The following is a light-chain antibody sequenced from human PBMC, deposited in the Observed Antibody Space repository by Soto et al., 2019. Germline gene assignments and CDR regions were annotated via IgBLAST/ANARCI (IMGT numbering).Light chain of an antibody. V-gene: IGKV1-27*01. CDR3: QKYNSAPWT. CDR1: QGIDNY. Sequence: DVQMTQSPSSLSASVGDRVTITCRASQGIDNYLAWYQQKPGKVPKLLIYAASSLQSGVSSRFSGSGSGTDYTLSISSLQPEDVATYYCQKYNSAPWTCGQGTKVEIK. J-gene: IGKJ1*01. CDR2: AAS.